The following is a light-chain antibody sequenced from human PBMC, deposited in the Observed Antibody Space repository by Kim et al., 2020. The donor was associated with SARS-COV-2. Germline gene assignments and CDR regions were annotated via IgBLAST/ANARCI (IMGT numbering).Light chain of an antibody. CDR2: GAS. J-gene: IGKJ2*01. V-gene: IGKV3-20*01. CDR1: QSVSSSY. CDR3: QQYGSSPQT. Sequence: LSPGERATLSCSASQSVSSSYLAWYQQKPGQAPRLLIYGASTRATGIPDTFSGSGSGTDFTLTISRLEPEDFAMYYCQQYGSSPQTFGQGTKLEI.